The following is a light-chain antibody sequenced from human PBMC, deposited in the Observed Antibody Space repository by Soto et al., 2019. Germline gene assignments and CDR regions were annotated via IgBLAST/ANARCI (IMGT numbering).Light chain of an antibody. J-gene: IGLJ1*01. CDR3: TSSTSRGTYV. CDR2: NVS. V-gene: IGLV2-14*03. CDR1: SRDVGAYNF. Sequence: QSVLTQPTSVSGSPGQSITISCTGTSRDVGAYNFVSWYRQHPGNAPKLIIYNVSDRPSGVSNRFSGSKSANTASLTISGLQAEDEADYYCTSSTSRGTYVFGTGTKLTVL.